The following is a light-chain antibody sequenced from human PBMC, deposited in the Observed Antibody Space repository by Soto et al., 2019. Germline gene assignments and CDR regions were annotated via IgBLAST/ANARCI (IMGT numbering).Light chain of an antibody. CDR2: AAS. J-gene: IGKJ2*01. Sequence: DIQMTQSPSSLSASVGDRVTITFRASQSISRFLNWYQHKPGKAPELLMFAASNLESGVPSRFSGSGSGTEFTLTISSLQAEDFATYYCEQTDSTTHTFGQGTKVDIK. CDR3: EQTDSTTHT. V-gene: IGKV1-39*01. CDR1: QSISRF.